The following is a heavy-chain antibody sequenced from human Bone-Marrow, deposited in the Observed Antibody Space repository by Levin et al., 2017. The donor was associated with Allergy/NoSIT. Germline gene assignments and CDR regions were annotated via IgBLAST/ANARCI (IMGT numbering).Heavy chain of an antibody. CDR2: IDWDDDK. Sequence: RRSGPTLVKPTQTLTLTCTFSGFSLTTDGMSVIWIRQPPGKALEWLARIDWDDDKYYNTSLKARLSVSKDTSKNQVVFTMTSMEPVDTGTYYCARLLAIRGFYGMDVWGQGTTVIVSS. J-gene: IGHJ6*02. D-gene: IGHD3-10*01. CDR3: ARLLAIRGFYGMDV. V-gene: IGHV2-70*11. CDR1: GFSLTTDGMS.